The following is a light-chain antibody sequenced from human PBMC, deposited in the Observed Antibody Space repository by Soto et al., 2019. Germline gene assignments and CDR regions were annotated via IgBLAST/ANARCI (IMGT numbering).Light chain of an antibody. Sequence: EVVLTQSPGTLSLSPGERASLSCRASHSIHSSFLAWYQQKPGQAPRLLIYGASSRASDIPDRFSGGGSGIYFTLTVIRLEPEDFAVYYCQHYDTSRYTFGQGTKLEI. CDR2: GAS. V-gene: IGKV3-20*01. J-gene: IGKJ2*01. CDR1: HSIHSSF. CDR3: QHYDTSRYT.